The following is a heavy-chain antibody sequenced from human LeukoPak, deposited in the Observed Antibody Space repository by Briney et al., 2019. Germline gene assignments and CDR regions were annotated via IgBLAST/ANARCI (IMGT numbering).Heavy chain of an antibody. D-gene: IGHD6-6*01. Sequence: GGSLRLSCAASGFTFSSYAMHWARQAPGKGLEYVSAISSNGGSTSYANSVKGRFTISRDNSKNTLYLQMGSLRAEDMAVYYCAREASIVVRCSAYWGQGTLVTVSS. CDR3: AREASIVVRCSAY. V-gene: IGHV3-64*01. CDR1: GFTFSSYA. J-gene: IGHJ4*02. CDR2: ISSNGGST.